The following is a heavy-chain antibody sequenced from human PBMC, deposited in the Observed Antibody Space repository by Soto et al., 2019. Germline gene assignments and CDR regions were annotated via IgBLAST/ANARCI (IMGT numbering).Heavy chain of an antibody. Sequence: PGGSLRLSCAASGFTFSSYSMNWVRQAPGKGLEWVSSISSSSSYIYYADSVKGRFTISRDNAKNSLYLQMNSLRAEDTAVYYCARAKTFMITFGGVIAEPFDYWGQGTLVTVSS. J-gene: IGHJ4*02. CDR2: ISSSSSYI. CDR1: GFTFSSYS. V-gene: IGHV3-21*01. D-gene: IGHD3-16*02. CDR3: ARAKTFMITFGGVIAEPFDY.